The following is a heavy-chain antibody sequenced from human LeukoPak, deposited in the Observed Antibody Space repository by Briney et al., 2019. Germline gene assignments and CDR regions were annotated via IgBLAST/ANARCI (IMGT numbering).Heavy chain of an antibody. CDR2: IVVGSGNT. J-gene: IGHJ3*02. D-gene: IGHD4-17*01. V-gene: IGHV1-58*02. CDR3: AAPADYGDYSTYDAFDI. CDR1: GFTFTSAA. Sequence: SVKVSCKASGFTFTSAAMQWFRQARGQRLEWIGWIVVGSGNTNYAQKFQERVTITRDMSTSTAYMELSSLRSEDTAVYYCAAPADYGDYSTYDAFDIWGQGTMVTVSS.